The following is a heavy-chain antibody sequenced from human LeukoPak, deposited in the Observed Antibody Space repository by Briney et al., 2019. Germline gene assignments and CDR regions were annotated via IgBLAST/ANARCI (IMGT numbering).Heavy chain of an antibody. CDR2: IYYSGST. D-gene: IGHD5-18*01. CDR1: GGSISSYY. CDR3: AGIHGYSYGPLFDY. Sequence: SETLSLTCTVSGGSISSYYWSWIRQPPGKGLEWIGYIYYSGSTNCNPSLKSRVTISVDTSKNQFSLKLSSVTAADTAVYYCAGIHGYSYGPLFDYWGQGTLVTVSS. V-gene: IGHV4-59*01. J-gene: IGHJ4*02.